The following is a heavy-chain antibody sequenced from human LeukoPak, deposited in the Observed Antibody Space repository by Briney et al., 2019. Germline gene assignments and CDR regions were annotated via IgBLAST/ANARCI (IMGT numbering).Heavy chain of an antibody. V-gene: IGHV4-38-2*02. Sequence: SETLSLTCAVSGYSISSGYYWGLIRPPPGEGVGWIGRNYHSGSTYYKPSLKGRITISVDKSKNPFFLELSSVTAADTAVYYCARDADYRAADSSGYYSDYWGQGTLVTVSS. D-gene: IGHD3-22*01. J-gene: IGHJ4*02. CDR2: NYHSGST. CDR1: GYSISSGYY. CDR3: ARDADYRAADSSGYYSDY.